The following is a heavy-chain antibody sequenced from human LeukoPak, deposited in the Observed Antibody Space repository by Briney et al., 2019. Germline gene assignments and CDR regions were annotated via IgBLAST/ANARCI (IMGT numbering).Heavy chain of an antibody. Sequence: ETGGSLRLSCAASGFTFSIYAMTWVRQAPGKGLEWVSVISCGGNYTYYTDSVKGWVTISRDNSKNTVYLQMNSLRVEDTAVYYFAKDRRGVFDFWGQGTLVTVSS. J-gene: IGHJ4*02. CDR1: GFTFSIYA. CDR3: AKDRRGVFDF. V-gene: IGHV3-23*03. D-gene: IGHD3-10*01. CDR2: ISCGGNYT.